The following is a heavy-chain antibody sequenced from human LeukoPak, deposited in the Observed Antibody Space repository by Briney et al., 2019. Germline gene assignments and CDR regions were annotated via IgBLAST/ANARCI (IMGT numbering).Heavy chain of an antibody. Sequence: SETLSLTCTVSGGSISSSSYYWGLIRQPPGKGLEWIGSIYYSGSTYYNPSLKSRVTISVDTSKNQLSLKLSSATAADTAVYYCARPSMQYSRNNWFDPWGQGTLVTVSS. D-gene: IGHD6-6*01. CDR2: IYYSGST. CDR3: ARPSMQYSRNNWFDP. J-gene: IGHJ5*02. CDR1: GGSISSSSYY. V-gene: IGHV4-39*01.